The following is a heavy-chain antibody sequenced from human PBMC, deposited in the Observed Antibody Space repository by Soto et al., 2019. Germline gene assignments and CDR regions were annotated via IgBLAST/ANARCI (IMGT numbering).Heavy chain of an antibody. CDR1: GVTFGSYS. Sequence: GGALRLSCAASGVTFGSYSMHWVRQAPGKGLEWVSSISSSGDTYYADSLKGRLTISRDYAKNSLSLQMNSLRAEDTAVYYCAREETAWPLAYGLDGWGQGTTVTVSS. J-gene: IGHJ6*02. CDR2: ISSSGDT. D-gene: IGHD2-21*02. V-gene: IGHV3-21*01. CDR3: AREETAWPLAYGLDG.